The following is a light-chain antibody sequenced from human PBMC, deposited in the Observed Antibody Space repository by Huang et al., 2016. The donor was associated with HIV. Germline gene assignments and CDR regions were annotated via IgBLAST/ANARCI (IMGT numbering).Light chain of an antibody. CDR3: QQYNNWPPWT. Sequence: EIVMPQSPATLSVSPAARATLSCRASQSVSSNLAWYQQTPGQAPRLLVYGASTRAHGIPDRVRGSGSGTEFTLTISSLQSEDFAVYYCQQYNNWPPWTFGQGTKVEIK. J-gene: IGKJ1*01. CDR1: QSVSSN. V-gene: IGKV3-15*01. CDR2: GAS.